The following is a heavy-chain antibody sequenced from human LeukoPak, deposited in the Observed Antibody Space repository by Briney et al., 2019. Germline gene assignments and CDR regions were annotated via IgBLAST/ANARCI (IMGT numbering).Heavy chain of an antibody. CDR1: GFTFSSYA. J-gene: IGHJ4*02. CDR2: ISYDGSNK. Sequence: GGSLRLSCAASGFTFSSYAMHWVRQAPGKGLEWVAVISYDGSNKYYADSVKGRFTISRDNSKNTLYLQMNSLRAEDTAVYYCANNYYSLWGQGTLVTVSS. CDR3: ANNYYSL. V-gene: IGHV3-30*04. D-gene: IGHD2-21*01.